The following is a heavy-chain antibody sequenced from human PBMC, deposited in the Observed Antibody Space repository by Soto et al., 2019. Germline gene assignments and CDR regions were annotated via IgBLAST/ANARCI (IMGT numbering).Heavy chain of an antibody. J-gene: IGHJ3*02. CDR1: GYTFTGYY. Sequence: EASVKVSCKASGYTFTGYYMHWVRQAPRQGLEWMGWINPNSGGTNYAQKVQGWVTMTRDTSISTAYMELSRLRSDDTAVYYCARDSRELGTAFDIWGHGTMVTVSS. CDR3: ARDSRELGTAFDI. V-gene: IGHV1-2*04. CDR2: INPNSGGT. D-gene: IGHD1-26*01.